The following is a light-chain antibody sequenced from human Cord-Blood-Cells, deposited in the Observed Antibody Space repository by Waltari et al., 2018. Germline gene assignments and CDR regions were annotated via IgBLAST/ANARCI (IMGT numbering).Light chain of an antibody. CDR2: GAS. Sequence: EIVMTQSPATLSVSPGERATLYVRASQSVSSNLAWYQQKPGQAPRLLIYGASTRATGIPARFSGSGSGTEFTRTISSLQSEDFAVYYCQQYNNWPPWTFGQGTKVEIK. J-gene: IGKJ1*01. CDR3: QQYNNWPPWT. V-gene: IGKV3-15*01. CDR1: QSVSSN.